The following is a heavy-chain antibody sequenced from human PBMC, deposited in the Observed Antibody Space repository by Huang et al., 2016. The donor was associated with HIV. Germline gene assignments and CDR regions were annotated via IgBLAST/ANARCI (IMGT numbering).Heavy chain of an antibody. CDR2: IRQEESGK. Sequence: VESGGRLVQPGGSIRLSCVGSTFRFGAYWMSWVRQPPGKGLEWVANIRQEESGKYYVDSVKGRFNISRDNAKKVVFLEMNNVRVEDTATYFCATKTAGMDIWGQGTTVTVS. D-gene: IGHD1-7*01. CDR1: TFRFGAYW. CDR3: ATKTAGMDI. V-gene: IGHV3-7*03. J-gene: IGHJ6*02.